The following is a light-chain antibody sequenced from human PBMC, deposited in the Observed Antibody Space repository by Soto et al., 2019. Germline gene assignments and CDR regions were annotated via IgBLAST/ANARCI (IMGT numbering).Light chain of an antibody. CDR1: QSFSSSY. V-gene: IGKV3-20*01. J-gene: IGKJ2*01. Sequence: IVLTQSPGTLSSSPGERATLSCRASQSFSSSYLAWYQQKPGQAPRLLIYGASSSATGIPDRFSGSGSGTDFTLSISRLEPEDSAVYYYQHYGSSSLYTFGQGTKPDIK. CDR2: GAS. CDR3: QHYGSSSLYT.